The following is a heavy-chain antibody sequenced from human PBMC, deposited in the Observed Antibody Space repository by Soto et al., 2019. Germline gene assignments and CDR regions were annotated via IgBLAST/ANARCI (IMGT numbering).Heavy chain of an antibody. J-gene: IGHJ4*02. D-gene: IGHD3-10*01. CDR1: DGPITRGGYY. CDR3: ARGPNYYGSGSFNDFDS. V-gene: IGHV4-31*03. CDR2: IYYSGST. Sequence: SETLALTCTVSDGPITRGGYYWSWIRQRPGKGLEWIGYIYYSGSTYYNPSLRSRVTISVGTSEIQFSLKLNSVTAADTAVYYCARGPNYYGSGSFNDFDSWGQGILVTVSS.